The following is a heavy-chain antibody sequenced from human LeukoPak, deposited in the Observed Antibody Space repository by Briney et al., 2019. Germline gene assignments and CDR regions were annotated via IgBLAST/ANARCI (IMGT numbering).Heavy chain of an antibody. Sequence: SVKVSCKASGGTFSSYAISWVLQAPGQGLEWMGRIITILGIANYAQKFQGRVTITADKSTSTAYMELSSLRSEDTAVYYCARDKIAVAEIAHYYWGQGTLVTVSS. V-gene: IGHV1-69*04. CDR3: ARDKIAVAEIAHYY. J-gene: IGHJ4*02. CDR2: IITILGIA. CDR1: GGTFSSYA. D-gene: IGHD6-19*01.